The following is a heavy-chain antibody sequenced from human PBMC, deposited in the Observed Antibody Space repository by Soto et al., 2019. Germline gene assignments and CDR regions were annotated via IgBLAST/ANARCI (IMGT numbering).Heavy chain of an antibody. CDR3: ARGVYTFGVVSDDY. Sequence: SETLSLTCAVYGGSFSGYYWSWIRQPPGKGLEWIGEINHSGSTNYNPSLKSRVTISVDTSKNQFSLKLSSVTAADTAVYYCARGVYTFGVVSDDYWGQGTLVTVSS. J-gene: IGHJ4*02. CDR1: GGSFSGYY. CDR2: INHSGST. V-gene: IGHV4-34*01. D-gene: IGHD3-3*01.